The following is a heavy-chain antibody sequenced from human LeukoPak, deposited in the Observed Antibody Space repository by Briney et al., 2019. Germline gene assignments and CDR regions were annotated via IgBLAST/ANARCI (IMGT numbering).Heavy chain of an antibody. D-gene: IGHD3-10*01. CDR3: VATRVCGGVLLRPNCLYFEN. CDR1: GFTVSSDY. Sequence: GGSLRLSCAASGFTVSSDYMSWVRQAPGKGLEWVSVIHSGGSTYYADSVLGRFTVSRDNSKNTLYLQMNSLRAEDTAVYYCVATRVCGGVLLRPNCLYFENWGQGTLVSVSS. CDR2: IHSGGST. V-gene: IGHV3-53*01. J-gene: IGHJ4*02.